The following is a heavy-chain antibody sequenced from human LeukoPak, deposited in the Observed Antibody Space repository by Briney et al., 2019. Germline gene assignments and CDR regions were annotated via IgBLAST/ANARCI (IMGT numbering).Heavy chain of an antibody. V-gene: IGHV4-34*01. Sequence: SETLSLTCAVYGGSFSGYYWSWIRQPPGKGLGWIGEINHSGSTNYNPSLKSRVTISVDTSKNQFSLKLSSVTAADTAVYYCARARGYCSSTSCYRGVFDYWGQGTLVTVSS. J-gene: IGHJ4*02. CDR2: INHSGST. CDR1: GGSFSGYY. CDR3: ARARGYCSSTSCYRGVFDY. D-gene: IGHD2-2*01.